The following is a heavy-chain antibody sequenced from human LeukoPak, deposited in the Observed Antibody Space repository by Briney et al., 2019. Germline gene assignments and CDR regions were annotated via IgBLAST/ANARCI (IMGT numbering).Heavy chain of an antibody. CDR3: ARDVWTYSGEVFDY. V-gene: IGHV3-7*01. D-gene: IGHD5-12*01. Sequence: GGSLRLSCAASGITFNDNWMSWVRQAPGKGLEWVANIKEDGSVKYYVDSVKGRFSISRDNAKSSLYLQMSSLRAEDTAVYYCARDVWTYSGEVFDYWGQGALVTASS. CDR1: GITFNDNW. CDR2: IKEDGSVK. J-gene: IGHJ4*02.